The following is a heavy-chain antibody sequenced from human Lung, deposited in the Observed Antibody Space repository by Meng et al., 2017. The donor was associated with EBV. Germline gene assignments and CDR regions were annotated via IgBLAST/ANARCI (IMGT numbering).Heavy chain of an antibody. CDR2: VSNDGNKK. V-gene: IGHV3-30-3*01. Sequence: QVQLVESGGGVVQPGRSLRLSCAGSAFTFSSYAMHWVRQAPGKGLEWVAVVSNDGNKKYYADSVKGRFTISRDNSKNTLYLQMNSLRAEDTAVYYCAKDHRGGGAWGQGTLGTVDS. J-gene: IGHJ5*02. CDR1: AFTFSSYA. D-gene: IGHD2-21*01. CDR3: AKDHRGGGA.